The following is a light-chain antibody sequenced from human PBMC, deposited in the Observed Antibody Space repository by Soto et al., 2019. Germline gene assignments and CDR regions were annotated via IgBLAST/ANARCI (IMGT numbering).Light chain of an antibody. CDR3: QQSYSAPPT. CDR2: AAS. Sequence: DNQLTQSPSSLSAYLGDRVTITCRASLTTSIYLNWYQHKPGKAPRLLIYAASSLQSGVPSRFSGSGSGTDFTLTISSLQAEDFATYYCQQSYSAPPTFGQGTKVE. CDR1: LTTSIY. J-gene: IGKJ1*01. V-gene: IGKV1-39*01.